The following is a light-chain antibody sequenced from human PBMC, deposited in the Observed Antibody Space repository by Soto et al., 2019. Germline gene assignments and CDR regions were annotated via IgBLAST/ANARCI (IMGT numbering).Light chain of an antibody. CDR1: SSDIGGYNF. V-gene: IGLV2-14*01. CDR3: SSYTSSSTFSI. Sequence: QSALTQPASVSGSPGQSITISCTGTSSDIGGYNFVSWYQRHPGKAPKLMIYDVSNRPSGVSNRFSASKSGNTASLTISGLQADDEADYYFSSYTSSSTFSIFGGGTKLTVL. J-gene: IGLJ2*01. CDR2: DVS.